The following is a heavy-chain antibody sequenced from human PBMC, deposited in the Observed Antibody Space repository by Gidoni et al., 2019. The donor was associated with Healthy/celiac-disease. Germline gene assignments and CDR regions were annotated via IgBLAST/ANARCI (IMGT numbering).Heavy chain of an antibody. V-gene: IGHV3-30*18. D-gene: IGHD2-15*01. CDR2: ISYDGSNK. J-gene: IGHJ6*02. CDR1: GFTFSSYG. Sequence: QVQLVESGGGVVQPARSLSLSCAASGFTFSSYGMHWVRQAPGKGLAWVAVISYDGSNKYYAASVEGRFTISRDNSKNTLYLQMNSLRAEDTAVYYCAKDPRADIVVVVAATLGAGMDVWGQGTTVTVSS. CDR3: AKDPRADIVVVVAATLGAGMDV.